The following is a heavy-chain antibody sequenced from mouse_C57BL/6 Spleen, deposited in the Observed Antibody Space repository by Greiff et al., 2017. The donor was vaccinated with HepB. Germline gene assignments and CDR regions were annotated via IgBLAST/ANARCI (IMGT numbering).Heavy chain of an antibody. Sequence: VQLQQSGAELVRPGASVKLSCTASGFNIKDDYMHWVKQRPEQGLEWIGWIDPENGDTEYASKFQGKATITADTSSNTAYLQLSSLTSEDTAVYYCTFYYYGGGYYFDYWGQGTTLTVSS. CDR3: TFYYYGGGYYFDY. CDR1: GFNIKDDY. CDR2: IDPENGDT. J-gene: IGHJ2*01. D-gene: IGHD1-1*01. V-gene: IGHV14-4*01.